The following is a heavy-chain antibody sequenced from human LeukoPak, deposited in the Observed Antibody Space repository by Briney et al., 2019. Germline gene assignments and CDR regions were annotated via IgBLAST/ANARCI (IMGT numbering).Heavy chain of an antibody. Sequence: GESLKISCKVSGYSFTSYWIGWVRQMPGKGLEWMGIIYLGDSDTRYSPSFEGQVTISADKSITTAYLQWSSLEASDTAMYYCATRPAGGNYYFDYWGQGTLVAVSS. V-gene: IGHV5-51*01. CDR3: ATRPAGGNYYFDY. CDR2: IYLGDSDT. J-gene: IGHJ4*02. CDR1: GYSFTSYW. D-gene: IGHD4-23*01.